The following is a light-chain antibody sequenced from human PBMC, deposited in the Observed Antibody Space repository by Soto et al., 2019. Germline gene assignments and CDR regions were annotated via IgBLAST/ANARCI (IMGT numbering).Light chain of an antibody. CDR1: QTISSW. Sequence: DIHMTQSPSTLSGSVGDRVTITCRASQTISSWLAWYQQKPGKAPKLLIYDASSLESGVPSRFSGSGSGTEFTLTISSLQPDDFATYYCQQYETFSGTFGPGTKVDI. V-gene: IGKV1-5*01. CDR3: QQYETFSGT. J-gene: IGKJ1*01. CDR2: DAS.